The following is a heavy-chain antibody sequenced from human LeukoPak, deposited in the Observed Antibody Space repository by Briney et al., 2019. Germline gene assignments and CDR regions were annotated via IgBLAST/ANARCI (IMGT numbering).Heavy chain of an antibody. J-gene: IGHJ4*02. V-gene: IGHV4-4*07. CDR2: IYSSGST. Sequence: SETLSLTCTVSGGTMTNYYWSWIRQPAGKELEWIGRIYSSGSTNYNPSLKSRVTMSVDTSKNQFSLKLSSVTAADTAVYYCARDDGDRAYYFDYWGQGTLVTVSS. CDR1: GGTMTNYY. D-gene: IGHD5-24*01. CDR3: ARDDGDRAYYFDY.